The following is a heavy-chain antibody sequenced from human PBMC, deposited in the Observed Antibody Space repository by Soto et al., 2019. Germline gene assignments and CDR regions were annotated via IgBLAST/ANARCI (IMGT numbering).Heavy chain of an antibody. CDR1: GGTFSNYV. V-gene: IGHV1-69*06. J-gene: IGHJ4*02. D-gene: IGHD2-8*01. CDR2: IIPISGAA. CDR3: VREAPCSNGVCHFDY. Sequence: GASVKVSCKASGGTFSNYVVNWVRQAPGQGLEWMGRIIPISGAANYAQKFQGRVTITADKSTSTSYMELNSLRAEDTAVYYCVREAPCSNGVCHFDYWGQGTLVTVSS.